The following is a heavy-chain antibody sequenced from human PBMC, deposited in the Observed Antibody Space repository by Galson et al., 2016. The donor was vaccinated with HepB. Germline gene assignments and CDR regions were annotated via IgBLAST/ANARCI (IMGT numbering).Heavy chain of an antibody. Sequence: SLRLSCAASGFTFSSYAMHWVRQAPGKGLEWVSVISSDGSNKYYADSVKGRFTISRDNSKNTLYLQMNSLRPEDTAVYYCARELWFGELLSVCLDYWGQGTLVTASS. D-gene: IGHD3-10*01. CDR1: GFTFSSYA. V-gene: IGHV3-30-3*01. CDR2: ISSDGSNK. J-gene: IGHJ4*02. CDR3: ARELWFGELLSVCLDY.